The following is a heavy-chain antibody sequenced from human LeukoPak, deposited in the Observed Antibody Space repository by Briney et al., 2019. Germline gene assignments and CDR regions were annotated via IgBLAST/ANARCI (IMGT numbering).Heavy chain of an antibody. J-gene: IGHJ4*02. CDR1: GFTFSSYA. Sequence: GGSLRLSCAASGFTFSSYAMSWVRQAPGKGLEWVSAISSSGGSTYYADAVKGRFTISRDNSKNTLYLQMNSLRAEDTAVYYCAKGEEHYYDSSGYYHSGDFDYWGQGTLVTVSS. CDR3: AKGEEHYYDSSGYYHSGDFDY. D-gene: IGHD3-22*01. V-gene: IGHV3-23*01. CDR2: ISSSGGST.